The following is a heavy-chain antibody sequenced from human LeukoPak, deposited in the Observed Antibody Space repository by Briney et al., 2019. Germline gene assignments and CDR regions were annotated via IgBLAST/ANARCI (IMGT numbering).Heavy chain of an antibody. D-gene: IGHD6-19*01. V-gene: IGHV3-30-3*01. Sequence: GESLRLSCAASGFTFSSYAMHWVRQAPGRGLEWVALISYDGNNRYYADSVKGRFTISRDNSKNTLYLHMNSLRGEDTAIYSCARAPYRSGWYYFDFWGQGTLVTVSS. CDR1: GFTFSSYA. J-gene: IGHJ4*02. CDR3: ARAPYRSGWYYFDF. CDR2: ISYDGNNR.